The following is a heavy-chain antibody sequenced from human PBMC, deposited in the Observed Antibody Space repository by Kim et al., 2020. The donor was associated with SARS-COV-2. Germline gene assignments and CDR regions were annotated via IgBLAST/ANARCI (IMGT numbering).Heavy chain of an antibody. V-gene: IGHV1-3*01. J-gene: IGHJ5*02. CDR2: INAGNGNT. CDR3: ARLVTPDIVVVPAAIFDP. Sequence: ASVKVSCKASGYTFTSYAMHWVRQAPGQRLEWMGWINAGNGNTKYSQKFQGRVTITRDTSASTAYMELSSLRSEDTAVYYCARLVTPDIVVVPAAIFDPWGQGTLVTVSS. D-gene: IGHD2-2*01. CDR1: GYTFTSYA.